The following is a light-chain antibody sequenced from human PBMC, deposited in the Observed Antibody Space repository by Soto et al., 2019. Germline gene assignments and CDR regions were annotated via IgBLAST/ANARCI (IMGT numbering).Light chain of an antibody. CDR1: QSVSSK. CDR2: GAS. V-gene: IGKV3-20*01. CDR3: QQYDTSAIT. J-gene: IGKJ5*01. Sequence: EIVLTQSPGTLSLSPGERATLSCRATQSVSSKLAWYQQKPGQAPRLLISGASSRAAGVPDRFSGSGSGTDFTLTISRLEPEDFALYYCQQYDTSAITFGQGTRLEIK.